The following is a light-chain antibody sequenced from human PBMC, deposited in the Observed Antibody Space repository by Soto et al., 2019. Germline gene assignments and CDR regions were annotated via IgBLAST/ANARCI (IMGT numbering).Light chain of an antibody. CDR1: QSVSSN. V-gene: IGKV3-15*01. CDR3: QQYNNWPPIT. CDR2: GAS. Sequence: TQSPATLSLSPGERATLSCRASQSVSSNLAWYQQKPGQAPRLLIYGASTRATGIPARFSGSGSGTKFTLTIISLQSEDFAVYYCQQYNNWPPITFGQGTRLEIK. J-gene: IGKJ5*01.